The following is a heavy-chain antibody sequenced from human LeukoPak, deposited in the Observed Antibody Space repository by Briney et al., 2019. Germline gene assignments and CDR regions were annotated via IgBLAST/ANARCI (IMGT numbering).Heavy chain of an antibody. CDR3: ARLGYCGSDCYPNDAFHI. CDR1: GYRCNNYW. Sequence: GESLKISCTGSGYRCNNYWIGGVRQLPGKGVEWMGIIYPDSSDTRYSPPFQGQVTMSADNSISTAYLQWSSLKASDTAMYYCARLGYCGSDCYPNDAFHIWGQGTRVIVSS. D-gene: IGHD2-21*02. V-gene: IGHV5-51*01. J-gene: IGHJ3*02. CDR2: IYPDSSDT.